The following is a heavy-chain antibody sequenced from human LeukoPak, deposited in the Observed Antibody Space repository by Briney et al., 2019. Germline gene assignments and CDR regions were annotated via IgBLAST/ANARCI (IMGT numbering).Heavy chain of an antibody. CDR1: GFSFSSYS. Sequence: GGSLRLSCAASGFSFSSYSMNWVRQAPGKGLEWVSSISSSSRYIYYADSVKGRFTISRDNAKNSLYLQMNSLRAEDTAVYYCARVHEYSSSSGGFDYWGQGTLVTVSS. CDR2: ISSSSRYI. J-gene: IGHJ4*02. D-gene: IGHD6-6*01. V-gene: IGHV3-21*01. CDR3: ARVHEYSSSSGGFDY.